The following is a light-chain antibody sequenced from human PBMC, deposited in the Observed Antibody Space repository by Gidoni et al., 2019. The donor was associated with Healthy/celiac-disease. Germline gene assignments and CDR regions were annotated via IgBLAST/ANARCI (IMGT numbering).Light chain of an antibody. CDR2: LTSDGSH. J-gene: IGLJ2*01. Sequence: QLVLTQSPSASASLGDSVKLTCTLSSGHSSYAIAWHQQQPEKGHRYLMKLTSDGSHSKGDGIPDRFSGSSSGAERYLTISSLQSEDEADYYCQTWGTGTVVFGGGTKLTVL. V-gene: IGLV4-69*01. CDR1: SGHSSYA. CDR3: QTWGTGTVV.